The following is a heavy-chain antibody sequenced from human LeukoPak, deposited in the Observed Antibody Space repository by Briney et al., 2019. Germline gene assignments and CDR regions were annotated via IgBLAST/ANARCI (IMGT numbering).Heavy chain of an antibody. CDR2: SYHTGNT. V-gene: IGHV4-38-2*02. CDR3: ARGEATYYYDSSGYYYPL. J-gene: IGHJ4*02. CDR1: GYLISTGYY. D-gene: IGHD3-22*01. Sequence: SETLSLSCFVSGYLISTGYYWGWIRQPPGKGLEWIGGSYHTGNTYYNPSLKSRLTISVDTSKNQFSLKLTSVTAADTAVYYCARGEATYYYDSSGYYYPLWGQGTLVTVSS.